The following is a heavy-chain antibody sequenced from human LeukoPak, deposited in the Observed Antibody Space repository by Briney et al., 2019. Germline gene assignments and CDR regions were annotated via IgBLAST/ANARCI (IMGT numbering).Heavy chain of an antibody. Sequence: SETLSLTCAVYGGSFSGYYWSWIRQPPGKGLEWIGEINHSGSTNYNPSLKSRVTISVDTSKNQFSPKLSSVTAADTAVYYCARGRITIPSAVFDYWGQGTLVTVSS. CDR1: GGSFSGYY. CDR2: INHSGST. D-gene: IGHD3-3*01. CDR3: ARGRITIPSAVFDY. V-gene: IGHV4-34*01. J-gene: IGHJ4*02.